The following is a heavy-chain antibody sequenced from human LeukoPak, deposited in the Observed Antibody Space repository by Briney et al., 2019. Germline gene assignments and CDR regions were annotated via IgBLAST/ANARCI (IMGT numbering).Heavy chain of an antibody. CDR2: IKQDGNKK. CDR1: GFTVSNYW. D-gene: IGHD3-22*01. V-gene: IGHV3-7*01. Sequence: GGSLRLSCAASGFTVSNYWMNWVRRAPGKGLEWVANIKQDGNKKYYVDSVKGRFTISRDNAENSLYLQMDSLRAEDTAVYYCARDRGAYYYDSSGLSDYWGQGTLVTVSS. J-gene: IGHJ4*02. CDR3: ARDRGAYYYDSSGLSDY.